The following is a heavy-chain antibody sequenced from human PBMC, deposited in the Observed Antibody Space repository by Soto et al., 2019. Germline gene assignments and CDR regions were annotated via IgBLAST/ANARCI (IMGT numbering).Heavy chain of an antibody. Sequence: QVPLQESGPGLVKPSETLSLTCTVSGGSISSYYWSWIRQPPGKGLEWIGYIYYSGSTNYNPSLKSRVTISVDTSKNQFSLKLSSVTAADTAVYYCARLSPVTKGLNVWGKGTTVTVSS. D-gene: IGHD4-17*01. CDR2: IYYSGST. V-gene: IGHV4-59*01. CDR1: GGSISSYY. J-gene: IGHJ6*04. CDR3: ARLSPVTKGLNV.